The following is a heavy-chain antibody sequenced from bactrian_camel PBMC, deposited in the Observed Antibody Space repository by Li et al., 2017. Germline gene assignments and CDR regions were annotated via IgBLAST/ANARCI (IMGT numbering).Heavy chain of an antibody. Sequence: HVQLVESGGGSVQAGGSLRLSCEISLYIYSSYCMGWFRQAPGKERAAVAAHYTGTATTYVADSVKGRFTISQDYAKNTMYLQMNSLKTEDTAVYYCAPAGRRYVDIKCRARLGQGTQVTVS. CDR2: HYTGTATT. V-gene: IGHV3S1*01. CDR1: LYIYSSYC. D-gene: IGHD6*01. J-gene: IGHJ4*01.